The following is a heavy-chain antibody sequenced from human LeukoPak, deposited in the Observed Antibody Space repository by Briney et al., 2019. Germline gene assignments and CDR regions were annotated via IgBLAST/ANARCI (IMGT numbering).Heavy chain of an antibody. CDR3: ARSGPGGWELFDY. Sequence: WVRQPPGKGLEWIGSIYYSGSTYYNPSLKSRVTISVDTSKNQFSLKLSSVTAADTAVYYCARSGPGGWELFDYWGQGTLVTVSS. CDR2: IYYSGST. J-gene: IGHJ4*02. D-gene: IGHD1-26*01. V-gene: IGHV4-39*07.